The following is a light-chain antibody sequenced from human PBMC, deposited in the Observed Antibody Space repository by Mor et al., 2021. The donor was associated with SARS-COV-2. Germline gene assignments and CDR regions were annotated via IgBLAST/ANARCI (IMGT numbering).Light chain of an antibody. Sequence: SQSISSWLAWYQQKPGKAPKLLIYKASSLESGVPSRFSGSGSGTEFTLTISSLQPDDFATYYCQQYNSYPFTFGPGTKVDIK. CDR3: QQYNSYPFT. CDR1: QSISSW. J-gene: IGKJ3*01. V-gene: IGKV1-5*03. CDR2: KAS.